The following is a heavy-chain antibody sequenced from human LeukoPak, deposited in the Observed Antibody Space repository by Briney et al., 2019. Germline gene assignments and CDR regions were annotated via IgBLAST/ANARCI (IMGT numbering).Heavy chain of an antibody. CDR3: AKDVYSSSWYAFDY. CDR1: GFTFDDYA. V-gene: IGHV3-9*01. D-gene: IGHD6-13*01. Sequence: PGGSLRLSRAASGFTFDDYAMHWVRQAPGKGLEWVSGISWNSGSIGYADAVKGRFTISRDNAKNSLYQQMNSLRAEDTALYYCAKDVYSSSWYAFDYWGQGTLVTVSS. CDR2: ISWNSGSI. J-gene: IGHJ4*02.